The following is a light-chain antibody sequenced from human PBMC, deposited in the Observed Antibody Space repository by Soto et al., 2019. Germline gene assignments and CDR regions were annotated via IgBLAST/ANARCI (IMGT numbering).Light chain of an antibody. CDR1: QSISSY. V-gene: IGKV1-39*01. CDR3: QQSSSTPPT. J-gene: IGKJ2*01. Sequence: DIQMTQSPSSLSASVGDRVTITCRASQSISSYLNWYQQKPRKAPKLLIYAASSLQSGVPSRFSGSGSGTDFTLTISSLQPEDFATYYCQQSSSTPPTFGPGTKLEIK. CDR2: AAS.